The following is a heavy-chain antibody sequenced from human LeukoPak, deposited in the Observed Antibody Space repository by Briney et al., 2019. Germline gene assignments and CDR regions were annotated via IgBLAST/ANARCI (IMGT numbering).Heavy chain of an antibody. D-gene: IGHD6-13*01. CDR2: ISSSSSTI. Sequence: GGSLRLSCAASGFTFSSYSMNWVRQAPGKGLEWVSYISSSSSTIYYADSVEGRFTISRYNAKNSLYLQMNSLRAEDTAVYYCAKDSVAATYNWFDPWGQGTLVTVSS. CDR1: GFTFSSYS. J-gene: IGHJ5*02. CDR3: AKDSVAATYNWFDP. V-gene: IGHV3-48*01.